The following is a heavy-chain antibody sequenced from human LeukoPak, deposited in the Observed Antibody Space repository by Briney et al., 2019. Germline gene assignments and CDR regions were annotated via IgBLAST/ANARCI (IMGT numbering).Heavy chain of an antibody. CDR1: GGSLSGYY. J-gene: IGHJ6*03. CDR2: INHSGST. Sequence: SETLSLTCAVYGGSLSGYYWSWIRQPPGKGLEWIGEINHSGSTNYNPSLKSRVTISVDTSKNQFSLKLSSVTAADTAVYYCARGGRWSDVYYYYYYYMDVWGKGTTVTVSS. D-gene: IGHD2-15*01. CDR3: ARGGRWSDVYYYYYYYMDV. V-gene: IGHV4-34*01.